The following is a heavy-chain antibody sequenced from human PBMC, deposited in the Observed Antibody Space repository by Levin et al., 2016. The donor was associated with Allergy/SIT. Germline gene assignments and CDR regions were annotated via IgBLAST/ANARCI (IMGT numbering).Heavy chain of an antibody. CDR2: IIPIFGTA. D-gene: IGHD1-26*01. J-gene: IGHJ4*02. Sequence: SVKVSCKASAYTFSNSYLHWVRQAPGQGLEWMGGIIPIFGTANHAQKFQGRVMITADESTSTAYMELSSLRSDDTAVYFCARMDGGSSNYWGQGTLVTVSS. CDR3: ARMDGGSSNY. V-gene: IGHV1-69*13. CDR1: AYTFSNSY.